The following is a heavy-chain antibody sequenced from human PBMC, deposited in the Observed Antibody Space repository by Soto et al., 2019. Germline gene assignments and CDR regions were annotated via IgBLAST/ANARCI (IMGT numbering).Heavy chain of an antibody. V-gene: IGHV4-31*03. CDR1: GDSLISGGHY. D-gene: IGHD3-9*01. CDR3: ARVDHRGYFAILTDY. CDR2: IYDSVNT. J-gene: IGHJ4*02. Sequence: PSETLSLTCTVSGDSLISGGHYFVWIRQHPGKGLEWIGHIYDSVNTYYSPSLRSRVTISADMSKNQFSLNLRSVTAADTAVYYCARVDHRGYFAILTDYWGQGTLVTVSS.